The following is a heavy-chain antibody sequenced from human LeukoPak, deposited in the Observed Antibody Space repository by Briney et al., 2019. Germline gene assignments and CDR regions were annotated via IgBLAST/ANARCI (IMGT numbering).Heavy chain of an antibody. D-gene: IGHD5-18*01. V-gene: IGHV3-30*04. CDR2: ISYDGSNK. J-gene: IGHJ6*02. CDR1: GFTFSSYA. Sequence: GGSLRLSCAASGFTFSSYAMHWVRQAPGKGLEWVAVISYDGSNKYYADSVKGRFTISRDNSKNTLYLQMNSLRAEDTAVYYCARIIPLHTATLYSLGMDVWGQGTMVTVSS. CDR3: ARIIPLHTATLYSLGMDV.